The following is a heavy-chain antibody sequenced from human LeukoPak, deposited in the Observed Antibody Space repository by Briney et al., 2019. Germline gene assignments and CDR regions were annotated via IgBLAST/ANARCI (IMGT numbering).Heavy chain of an antibody. V-gene: IGHV3-48*02. CDR1: GFTFSSYS. Sequence: GGSLRLSCAASGFTFSSYSMNWVRQAPGKGLEWVSYISSTGSPIYYADSVKGRFTISRDNAKNSLYLQMNSLRDDDTAVYYCAQKGGTDYWGQGTLVTVSS. D-gene: IGHD2-15*01. J-gene: IGHJ4*02. CDR2: ISSTGSPI. CDR3: AQKGGTDY.